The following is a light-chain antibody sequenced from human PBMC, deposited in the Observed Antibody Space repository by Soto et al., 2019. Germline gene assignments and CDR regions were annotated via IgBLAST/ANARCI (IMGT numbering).Light chain of an antibody. CDR3: HQYNNWPPHT. J-gene: IGKJ2*01. CDR2: GAS. CDR1: QSVSRN. V-gene: IGKV3-15*01. Sequence: EIVMTQSPATLSVSPGERATLSCRASQSVSRNFAWYQQKPGQAPRLLIYGASTRATGIPARSSGSGSGTEFTLTLSSLQSEDLAVYYCHQYNNWPPHTFGQPTKLEI.